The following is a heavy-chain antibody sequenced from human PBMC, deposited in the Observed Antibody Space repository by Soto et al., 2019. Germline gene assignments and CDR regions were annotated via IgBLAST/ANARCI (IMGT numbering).Heavy chain of an antibody. D-gene: IGHD3-16*01. V-gene: IGHV3-66*01. Sequence: EVQLVESGGGVVQPGGSLSLSCAASGFTVITKYMSWFRQAPGKGLEWVSVIYSGGSTFYADSVRGRFTISRDNSKNTVNLQMNSLRAEDTAVYYCARDPWAADYWGQGTLVTVSS. CDR3: ARDPWAADY. CDR1: GFTVITKY. CDR2: IYSGGST. J-gene: IGHJ4*02.